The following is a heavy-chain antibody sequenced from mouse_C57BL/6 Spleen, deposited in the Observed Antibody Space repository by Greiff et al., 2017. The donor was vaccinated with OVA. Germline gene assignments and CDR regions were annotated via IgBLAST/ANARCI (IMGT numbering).Heavy chain of an antibody. Sequence: EVQLVESGGGLVKPGGSLKLSCAASGFTFSDYGMHWVRQAPEKGLEWVAYISSGSSSIYYADTVTGRFTISRDNASNTLFLQMISLRAEDTAMYYCARDHDWYCEVWGTGTTVTVSS. V-gene: IGHV5-17*01. CDR1: GFTFSDYG. CDR2: ISSGSSSI. CDR3: ARDHDWYCEV. J-gene: IGHJ1*03.